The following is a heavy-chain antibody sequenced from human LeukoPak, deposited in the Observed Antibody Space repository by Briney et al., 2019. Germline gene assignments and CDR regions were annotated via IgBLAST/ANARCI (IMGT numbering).Heavy chain of an antibody. J-gene: IGHJ4*02. CDR3: ARQTTLNYITMIVAYYFDY. V-gene: IGHV5-51*01. D-gene: IGHD3-22*01. Sequence: GESLKISCKGSGYSFTSYWIGWVRQMPGKGLEWMGIIYPGDSDTRYSPSFQGQVTISADKSISTAYLQWSSLKASDTAMYYCARQTTLNYITMIVAYYFDYWGQGTLVTVSS. CDR2: IYPGDSDT. CDR1: GYSFTSYW.